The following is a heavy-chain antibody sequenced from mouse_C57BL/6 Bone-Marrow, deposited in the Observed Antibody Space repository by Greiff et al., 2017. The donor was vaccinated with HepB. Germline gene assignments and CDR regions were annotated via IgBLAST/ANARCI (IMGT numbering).Heavy chain of an antibody. J-gene: IGHJ1*03. D-gene: IGHD1-1*01. V-gene: IGHV7-3*01. CDR3: ARYPPCGSSYRWYFDV. CDR1: GFTFTDYY. CDR2: IRNKANGYTT. Sequence: EVKVVESGGGLVQPGGSLSLSCAASGFTFTDYYMSWVRQPPGKALEWLGFIRNKANGYTTEYSASVKGRFTISRDNSQSILYLQMNALRAEDSATYYCARYPPCGSSYRWYFDVWGTGTTVTVSS.